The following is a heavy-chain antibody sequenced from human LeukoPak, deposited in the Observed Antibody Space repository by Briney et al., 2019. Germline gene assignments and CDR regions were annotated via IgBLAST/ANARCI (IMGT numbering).Heavy chain of an antibody. D-gene: IGHD3-10*01. CDR2: INHSGST. CDR3: ARHRRDYYGSGRMYYFDY. V-gene: IGHV4-34*01. CDR1: GGSISSYY. J-gene: IGHJ4*02. Sequence: SETLSLTCTVSGGSISSYYWSWIRQPPGKGLEWIGEINHSGSTNYNPSLKSRVTISVDTSKDQFSLKLSSATAADTAVYYCARHRRDYYGSGRMYYFDYWGQGTLVTVSS.